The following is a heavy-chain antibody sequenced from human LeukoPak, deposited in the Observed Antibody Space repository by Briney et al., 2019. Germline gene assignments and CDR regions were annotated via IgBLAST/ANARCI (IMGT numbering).Heavy chain of an antibody. V-gene: IGHV1-2*02. Sequence: ASVKVSCKASGGTFSSYAISWVRQAPGQGLEWMGGINPNSGGTNYAQKFQGRVTMTRDTSISTAYMELSRLRSDDTAVYYCAILGFGGREGSFDYWGQGTLVTVSS. CDR1: GGTFSSYA. CDR2: INPNSGGT. D-gene: IGHD3-10*01. CDR3: AILGFGGREGSFDY. J-gene: IGHJ4*02.